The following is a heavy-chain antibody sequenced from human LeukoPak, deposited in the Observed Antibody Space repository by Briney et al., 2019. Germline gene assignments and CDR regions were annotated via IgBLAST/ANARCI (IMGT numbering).Heavy chain of an antibody. CDR1: GGSMSSYY. Sequence: SETLSLTCIVSGGSMSSYYWSWIRQPAGKGLEWIGRMYTDGSTNYNPFLNSRVTMSVDTSKKHFSLRLNSVTAADTAGYYCATYDQKLAFDNWGQGTLVTVSS. CDR2: MYTDGST. D-gene: IGHD6-13*01. CDR3: ATYDQKLAFDN. J-gene: IGHJ4*02. V-gene: IGHV4-4*07.